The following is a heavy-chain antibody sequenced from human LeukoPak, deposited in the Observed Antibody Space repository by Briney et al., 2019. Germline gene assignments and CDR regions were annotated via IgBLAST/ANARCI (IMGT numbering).Heavy chain of an antibody. V-gene: IGHV1-8*01. Sequence: ASVKVSCKASGYTFTSYDINWVRQATGQGLEWTGWMNPNSGNTGYAQKFQGRVTMTRNTSISTAYMELSSLRSEDTAVYYCARGFGIRGVILCWGQGTLVTVSS. CDR3: ARGFGIRGVILC. J-gene: IGHJ4*02. CDR2: MNPNSGNT. CDR1: GYTFTSYD. D-gene: IGHD3-16*01.